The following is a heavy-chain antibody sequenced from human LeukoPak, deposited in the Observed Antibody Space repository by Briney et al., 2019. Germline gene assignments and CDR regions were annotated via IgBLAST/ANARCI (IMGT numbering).Heavy chain of an antibody. CDR1: GFTFSSYG. CDR3: ARDPLEHYFDY. Sequence: RSGGSLRLSCAASGFTFSSYGMHWVRQAPGKGLEWVAVIWYDGSNKYYADSVRGRFTISRDNSKNTLYLLMNSLRAEDTAVYYCARDPLEHYFDYWGQGTLVTVSS. V-gene: IGHV3-33*01. CDR2: IWYDGSNK. J-gene: IGHJ4*02.